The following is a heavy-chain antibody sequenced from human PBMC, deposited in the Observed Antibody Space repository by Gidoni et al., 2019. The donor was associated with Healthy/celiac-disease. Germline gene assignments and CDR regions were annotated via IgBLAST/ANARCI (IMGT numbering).Heavy chain of an antibody. Sequence: QLQLQESGPGLVKPSATLSLTCTVSGGSLSSSSYYWGWIRQPPGKGLEWIGSIYYSGSTYYNPSLKSRVTISVDTSKNQFSLKLSSVTAADTAVYYCARRHIAAAGRIDYWGQGTLVTVSS. CDR3: ARRHIAAAGRIDY. D-gene: IGHD6-13*01. V-gene: IGHV4-39*01. CDR1: GGSLSSSSYY. J-gene: IGHJ4*02. CDR2: IYYSGST.